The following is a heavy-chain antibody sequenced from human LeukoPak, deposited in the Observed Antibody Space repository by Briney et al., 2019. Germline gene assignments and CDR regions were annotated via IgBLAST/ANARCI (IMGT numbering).Heavy chain of an antibody. V-gene: IGHV3-21*01. CDR2: ISSSSSYI. CDR3: ARGQYSSGWYDFDY. J-gene: IGHJ4*02. CDR1: GFTFSSYS. Sequence: GGSLRLSCAASGFTFSSYSMNWVRQAPGKGLEWVSSISSSSSYIYYADSMKGRFTISRDNAKNSLYLQMNSLRAKDTAVYYCARGQYSSGWYDFDYWGQGTLVTVSS. D-gene: IGHD6-19*01.